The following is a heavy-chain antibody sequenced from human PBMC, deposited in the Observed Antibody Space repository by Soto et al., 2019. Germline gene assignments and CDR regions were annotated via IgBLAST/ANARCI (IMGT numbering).Heavy chain of an antibody. D-gene: IGHD2-2*01. Sequence: GGSLRLSCGASGLTFSSYAMSWVRQAPGKGLEWVSIISGSGGTTYYADAVKGRFTISRDNSKNTLYLQINSLRAEDTAVYYCVKSEGYCSSISCRYFDYWGQGTLVTVSS. CDR2: ISGSGGTT. V-gene: IGHV3-23*01. CDR1: GLTFSSYA. J-gene: IGHJ4*02. CDR3: VKSEGYCSSISCRYFDY.